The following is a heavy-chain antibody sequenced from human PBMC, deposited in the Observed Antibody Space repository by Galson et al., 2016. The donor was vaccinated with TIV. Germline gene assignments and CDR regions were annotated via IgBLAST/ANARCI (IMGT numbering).Heavy chain of an antibody. D-gene: IGHD2-21*01. J-gene: IGHJ6*02. CDR3: ARDRRYCGNECFLYYYYGTDG. CDR2: ISSGGST. V-gene: IGHV3-66*02. Sequence: SLRLSCAASAFTVKSNYMSWVRQAPGKGLEWVSIISSGGSTNYADSVKGRFTIGRDDSKNTLYLQMNRLRVEDTAVYYCARDRRYCGNECFLYYYYGTDGWGQGTAVTVSS. CDR1: AFTVKSNY.